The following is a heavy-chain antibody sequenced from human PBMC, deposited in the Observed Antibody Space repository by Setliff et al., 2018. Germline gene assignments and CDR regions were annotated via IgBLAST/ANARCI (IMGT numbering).Heavy chain of an antibody. CDR2: IYPGDSDT. CDR3: ARHRVGNSGYAIPILDF. V-gene: IGHV5-51*01. D-gene: IGHD5-12*01. J-gene: IGHJ4*02. CDR1: GYSFTSYW. Sequence: PGESLKISCKGSGYSFTSYWIGWVRQMPGKGLEWMGIIYPGDSDTRYSPSFQGQVTISADESISTAYLQWSSLKASDTAIYYCARHRVGNSGYAIPILDFWGQGALVTAPQ.